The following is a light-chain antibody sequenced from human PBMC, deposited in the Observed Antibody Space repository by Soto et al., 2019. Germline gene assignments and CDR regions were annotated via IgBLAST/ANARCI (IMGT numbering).Light chain of an antibody. CDR2: KVS. CDR1: QSLVYSDGYTY. CDR3: MQGSHWPPT. Sequence: DVVMTQSPLFLPVTFGQPASISCRSNQSLVYSDGYTYLNWFHQSPGQSPRSLIYKVSNLDSWVPDRFSGSVSGTDFTLQSSRVESEDVGVYYCMQGSHWPPTFGPGTTVDVK. V-gene: IGKV2-30*01. J-gene: IGKJ3*01.